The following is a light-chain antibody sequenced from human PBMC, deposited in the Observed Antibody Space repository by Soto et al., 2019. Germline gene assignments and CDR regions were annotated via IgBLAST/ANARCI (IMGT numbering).Light chain of an antibody. CDR3: QQLNSYPT. Sequence: IHLTQSPSSLSASVGNRVTITCRASQGVSSYLAWYQQKPGKAPKLLIYAASTLQSGVPSRFGGSGSGTESTLTISSLKPEDSASYYCQQLNSYPTFGQGTRLEIK. J-gene: IGKJ5*01. CDR1: QGVSSY. V-gene: IGKV1-9*01. CDR2: AAS.